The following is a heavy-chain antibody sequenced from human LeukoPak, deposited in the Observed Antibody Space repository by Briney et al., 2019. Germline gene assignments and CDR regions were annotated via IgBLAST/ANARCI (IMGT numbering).Heavy chain of an antibody. D-gene: IGHD6-19*01. Sequence: SETLSLNCTVSGYSISSGYYWGWIRRPPGEGLEWIGSIYRSGSTYYNPYLKGRVTIAVDTSKNQFSLKLSSVTAADTAVYYCARDRGWYNWFDPWGQGTLVTVSS. J-gene: IGHJ5*02. CDR1: GYSISSGYY. CDR2: IYRSGST. CDR3: ARDRGWYNWFDP. V-gene: IGHV4-38-2*02.